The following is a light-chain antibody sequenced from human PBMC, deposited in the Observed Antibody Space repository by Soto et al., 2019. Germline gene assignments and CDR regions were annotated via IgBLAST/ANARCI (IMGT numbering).Light chain of an antibody. CDR1: QSVPSNY. Sequence: ENVLTQSPGTLSLSPGERATLSCRASQSVPSNYLAWYQQKPGQAPRLLIYGASGRATGIPDRFSGSGSGTDFTLTISRLEPEDYAVYYCQQYGSSKTFGQGTKVEIK. CDR3: QQYGSSKT. J-gene: IGKJ1*01. CDR2: GAS. V-gene: IGKV3-20*01.